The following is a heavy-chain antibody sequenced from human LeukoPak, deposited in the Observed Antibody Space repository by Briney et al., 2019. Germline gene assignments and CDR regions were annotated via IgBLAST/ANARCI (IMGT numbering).Heavy chain of an antibody. D-gene: IGHD4-23*01. CDR2: IIPIFGTA. J-gene: IGHJ4*02. CDR3: ARGSRLTTVAPSFDY. Sequence: SVKVSCKASGGTFSSYAISWVRQAPGQGLEWMGGIIPIFGTANFAQKFQGRVTITADESTSTAYMELGSLRSEDTAVYYCARGSRLTTVAPSFDYWGQGTLVTVSS. CDR1: GGTFSSYA. V-gene: IGHV1-69*13.